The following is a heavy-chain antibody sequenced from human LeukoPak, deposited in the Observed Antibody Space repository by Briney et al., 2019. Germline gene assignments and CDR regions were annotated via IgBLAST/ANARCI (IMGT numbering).Heavy chain of an antibody. CDR2: IYPGDSDT. Sequence: GGSLRLSCKGSGYTFSSYWIGWVRQMPGKGLEWMGIIYPGDSDTRYSPSLQGQVTISVDTSIGTAYLQWSSLKASGTAIYYCARQNDFRLDYWGQGTLVTVSS. V-gene: IGHV5-51*01. D-gene: IGHD3-3*01. CDR1: GYTFSSYW. CDR3: ARQNDFRLDY. J-gene: IGHJ4*02.